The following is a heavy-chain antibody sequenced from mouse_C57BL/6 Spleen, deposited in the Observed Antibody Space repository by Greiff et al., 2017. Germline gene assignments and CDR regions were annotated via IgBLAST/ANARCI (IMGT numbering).Heavy chain of an antibody. D-gene: IGHD1-1*01. J-gene: IGHJ2*01. CDR3: ERGTTVVYLDY. CDR2: IHPNGGST. Sequence: VQLQQPGAELVKPGASVKLSCKASGYTFTSYWMHWVKQRPGQGLEWIGMIHPNGGSTNYNEKFKSKATLTVDKSSSTAYMQLSSLTSEDSAVYDCERGTTVVYLDYWGQGTTLTVSS. V-gene: IGHV1-64*01. CDR1: GYTFTSYW.